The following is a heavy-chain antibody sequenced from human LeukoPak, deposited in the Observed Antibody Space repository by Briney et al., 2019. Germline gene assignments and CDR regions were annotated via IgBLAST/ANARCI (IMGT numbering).Heavy chain of an antibody. CDR3: AREETYYDSSGYCWFDP. V-gene: IGHV4-39*07. D-gene: IGHD3-22*01. J-gene: IGHJ5*02. CDR1: GGSISSSSYY. CDR2: IYYSGST. Sequence: SETLSLTCTVSGGSISSSSYYWGWIRQPPGKGLEWTGSIYYSGSTYYNPSLKSRVTISVDTSKNQFSLKLSSVTAADTAVYYCAREETYYDSSGYCWFDPWGQGTLVTVSS.